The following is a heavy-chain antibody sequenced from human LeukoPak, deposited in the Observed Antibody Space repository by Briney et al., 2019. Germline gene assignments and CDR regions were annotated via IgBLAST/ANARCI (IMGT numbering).Heavy chain of an antibody. CDR1: GGPISSYY. Sequence: SETPSLTCTVSGGPISSYYWSWIRQPPGEGLEWIGYASDSGNTNYNPSLKRRVTISVDTSKNQFSLKLSSVTAADTAVYYCARDGSTFTSGAMDVWGRGTTVTVSS. V-gene: IGHV4-59*13. CDR2: ASDSGNT. CDR3: ARDGSTFTSGAMDV. J-gene: IGHJ6*02. D-gene: IGHD3-3*02.